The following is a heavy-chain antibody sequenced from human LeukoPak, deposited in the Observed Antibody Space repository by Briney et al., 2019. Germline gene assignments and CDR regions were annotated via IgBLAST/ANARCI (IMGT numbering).Heavy chain of an antibody. CDR2: ISKDGTTT. CDR1: GFPFSNYW. CDR3: ARADYTRDDYYDSSGYPGNYYYGMDV. Sequence: PGGSLRLSCEASGFPFSNYWMHWVRQAPGKGLLWVSRISKDGTTTNYADSVKGRFTISRDNAKNSLYLQMNSLRAEDTAVYYCARADYTRDDYYDSSGYPGNYYYGMDVWGQGTTVTVSS. V-gene: IGHV3-74*01. J-gene: IGHJ6*02. D-gene: IGHD3-22*01.